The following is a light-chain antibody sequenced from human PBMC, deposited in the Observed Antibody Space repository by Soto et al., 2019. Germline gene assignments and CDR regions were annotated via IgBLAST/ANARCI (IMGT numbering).Light chain of an antibody. J-gene: IGKJ4*01. Sequence: AIRMTQSPSSLSASTGDRVTITCRASQGISSSLAWYQQKPGKAPKLLIYTASTLQSGVPSRLSGSGSGTDFTLTISCLQSEDFATYYCQQYYSYPLTFGGGTTVEI. V-gene: IGKV1-8*01. CDR1: QGISSS. CDR2: TAS. CDR3: QQYYSYPLT.